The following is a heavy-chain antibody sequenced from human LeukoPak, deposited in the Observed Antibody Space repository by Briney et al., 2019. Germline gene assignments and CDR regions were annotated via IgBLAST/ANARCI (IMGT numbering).Heavy chain of an antibody. Sequence: SETLSLTCTVSGGSISSSSYYWGWIRQPPGKGLEWIGSIYYSGSTYYNPSLKSRVTISVDTSKNQFSLKLSSVTAADTAVYYCARGSIAAARPFDYWGQGTLVTVSS. CDR3: ARGSIAAARPFDY. J-gene: IGHJ4*02. CDR1: GGSISSSSYY. V-gene: IGHV4-39*01. CDR2: IYYSGST. D-gene: IGHD6-13*01.